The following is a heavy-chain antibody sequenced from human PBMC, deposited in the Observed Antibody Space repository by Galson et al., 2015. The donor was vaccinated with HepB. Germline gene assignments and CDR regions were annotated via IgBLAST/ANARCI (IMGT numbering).Heavy chain of an antibody. CDR1: GGSFSGLY. J-gene: IGHJ4*02. D-gene: IGHD2-15*01. CDR2: INHIGGT. Sequence: TLSLTCAVSGGSFSGLYWTWIRQSPDKGLEWIGEINHIGGTNYNPSLKSRATLSVDTSRKQFSLKLRSLNAADTAVYYWARRGGSRLTATFDLWGQGVVVTVSS. V-gene: IGHV4-34*01. CDR3: ARRGGSRLTATFDL.